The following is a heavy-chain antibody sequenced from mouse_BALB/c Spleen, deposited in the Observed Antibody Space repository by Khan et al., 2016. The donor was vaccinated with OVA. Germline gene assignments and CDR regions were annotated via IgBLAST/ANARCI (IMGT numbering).Heavy chain of an antibody. V-gene: IGHV1-20*02. J-gene: IGHJ2*01. CDR2: INPHIGEA. D-gene: IGHD1-1*01. Sequence: EVQLQQSGPKLVKPGASVKISCTASGYSFTGYFMNWVMQSHGKSLEWIGRINPHIGEAFYNQKFKGKATLTVDESSSTAHMELRSLASEDSAVYYGARKNGSDFDYWGQGTTLTVSS. CDR1: GYSFTGYF. CDR3: ARKNGSDFDY.